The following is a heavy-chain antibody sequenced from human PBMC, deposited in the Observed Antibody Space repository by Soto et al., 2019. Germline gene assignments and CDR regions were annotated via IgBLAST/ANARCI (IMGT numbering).Heavy chain of an antibody. V-gene: IGHV3-23*01. J-gene: IGHJ6*02. D-gene: IGHD3-10*01. CDR2: ISGSGGST. CDR3: AKGKVRGVIGYYYGMDV. CDR1: GFTFSSYV. Sequence: GGSLRLSCAASGFTFSSYVMSWVRQAPGKGLEWVSAISGSGGSTYYADSVKGRFTISRDNSKNTLYLQMNSLRAEDTAVYYCAKGKVRGVIGYYYGMDVWGQGTTVTVSS.